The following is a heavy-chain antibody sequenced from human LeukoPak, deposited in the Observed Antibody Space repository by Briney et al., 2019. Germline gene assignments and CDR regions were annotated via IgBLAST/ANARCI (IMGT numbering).Heavy chain of an antibody. CDR3: ARQGTVTTRGVVVSTFDY. J-gene: IGHJ4*02. CDR1: GYSFTSYW. V-gene: IGHV5-51*01. CDR2: IYPGDFDT. Sequence: GESLKISCKGSGYSFTSYWIGWVRHMPGKGLEWMGIIYPGDFDTRYSPSFQGQVIISDDKSISTAYLQWSSLKASDTAMYYCARQGTVTTRGVVVSTFDYWGQGTLVTVSS. D-gene: IGHD4-17*01.